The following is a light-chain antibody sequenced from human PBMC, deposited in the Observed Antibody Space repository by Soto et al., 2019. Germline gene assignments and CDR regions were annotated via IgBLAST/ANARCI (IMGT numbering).Light chain of an antibody. J-gene: IGKJ5*01. V-gene: IGKV3-20*01. Sequence: EIVLTQSPGTLSLSPGGRATLSCRASQRVSSPYLAWYQQKPGQAPRPLIYGASSRATGIPDRFSGSGSGTDFTLTISRLEPEDFAVYYCQQYGSSPPITFGQGTRLEI. CDR2: GAS. CDR3: QQYGSSPPIT. CDR1: QRVSSPY.